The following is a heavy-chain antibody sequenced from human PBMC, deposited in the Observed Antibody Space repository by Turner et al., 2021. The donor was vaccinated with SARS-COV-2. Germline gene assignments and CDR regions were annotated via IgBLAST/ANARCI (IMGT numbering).Heavy chain of an antibody. CDR2: MYYSGST. Sequence: QVQLQQSCPGLVKPSQTLSLTCTVSGGPISSGDYYWSWNRQPPGKGLEWIGYMYYSGSTYYNPSLKSRVTISVDMSKNQFSLKLSSVTAADTAVYYCARVPRYNWNYSFDYWGQGTLVTVSS. CDR1: GGPISSGDYY. CDR3: ARVPRYNWNYSFDY. V-gene: IGHV4-30-4*01. D-gene: IGHD1-7*01. J-gene: IGHJ4*02.